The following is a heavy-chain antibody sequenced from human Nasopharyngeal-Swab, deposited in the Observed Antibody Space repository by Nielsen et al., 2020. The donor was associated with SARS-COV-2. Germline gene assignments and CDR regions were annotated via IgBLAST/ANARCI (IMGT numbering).Heavy chain of an antibody. CDR3: AREVFESGDRGAFDI. D-gene: IGHD7-27*01. CDR1: GYTFTGYY. V-gene: IGHV1-46*01. CDR2: INPSDGST. J-gene: IGHJ3*02. Sequence: ASVKVSCKASGYTFTGYYLHWVREAPGQGLEWMAIINPSDGSTNYAQKFQGRVTLTRDTSTSTVYMELSRLRSDDTAVYYCAREVFESGDRGAFDIWGQGTMVTVSS.